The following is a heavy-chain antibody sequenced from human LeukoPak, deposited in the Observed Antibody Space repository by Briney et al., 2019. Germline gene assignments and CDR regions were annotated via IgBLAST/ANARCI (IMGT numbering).Heavy chain of an antibody. Sequence: GRSLRLSCAASGFTFSSYAMHWVRQAPGKGLEWVAVISYDGSNKYYADSVKGRFTISRDNSKNTLYLQMNSLRAEDTAVYYCARDAPDGGVSKFDYWGQGTLVTVSS. CDR3: ARDAPDGGVSKFDY. D-gene: IGHD3-3*01. CDR1: GFTFSSYA. V-gene: IGHV3-30-3*01. J-gene: IGHJ4*02. CDR2: ISYDGSNK.